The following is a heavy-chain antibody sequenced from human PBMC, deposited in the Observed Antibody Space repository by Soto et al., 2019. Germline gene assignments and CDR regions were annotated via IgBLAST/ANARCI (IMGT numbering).Heavy chain of an antibody. CDR2: IYHSGST. J-gene: IGHJ4*02. Sequence: PSETLSLTCAVSGGSISSSNWWSWVRQPPGKGLEWIGEIYHSGSTNYNPSLKSRVTISVDKSKNQFSLKLSSVTAADTAVYYCARAIIAAAGTGFDYWGQGTLVTVSS. CDR1: GGSISSSNW. D-gene: IGHD6-13*01. CDR3: ARAIIAAAGTGFDY. V-gene: IGHV4-4*02.